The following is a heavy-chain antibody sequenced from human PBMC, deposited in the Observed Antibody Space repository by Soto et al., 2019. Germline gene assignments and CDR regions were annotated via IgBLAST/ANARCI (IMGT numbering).Heavy chain of an antibody. CDR2: INPKSGGT. Sequence: ASVKVSCKASGYTFISYYMHWVRQAPGQGLEWMGWINPKSGGTMYPQKFQGRDTMTWDTSISTAYMALTRLRSDDTAVYYCARDLAKGGGSAGFDYWGQGTLVTVSS. CDR3: ARDLAKGGGSAGFDY. D-gene: IGHD1-26*01. V-gene: IGHV1-2*02. J-gene: IGHJ4*02. CDR1: GYTFISYY.